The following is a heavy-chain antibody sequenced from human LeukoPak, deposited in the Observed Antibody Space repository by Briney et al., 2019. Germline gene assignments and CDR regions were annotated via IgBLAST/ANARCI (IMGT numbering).Heavy chain of an antibody. J-gene: IGHJ5*02. CDR3: AKPGGANYFTHNSFDP. CDR1: GVTLSSYA. CDR2: ISSSGSGGNT. Sequence: GGSLRLSCAASGVTLSSYAMSWARQAPGKGLEWVSGISSSGSGGNTYYADSVKGRFTISRDSSKNTLFLHMNTLRAEDTAIYYCAKPGGANYFTHNSFDPWGQGTLVTVSS. V-gene: IGHV3-23*01. D-gene: IGHD4/OR15-4a*01.